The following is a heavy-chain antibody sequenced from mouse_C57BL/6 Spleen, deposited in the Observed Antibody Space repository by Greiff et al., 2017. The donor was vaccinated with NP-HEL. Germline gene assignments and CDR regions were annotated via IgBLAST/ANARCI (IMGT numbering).Heavy chain of an antibody. V-gene: IGHV1-82*01. CDR2: IYPGDGDT. J-gene: IGHJ2*01. D-gene: IGHD1-3*01. CDR3: ARPQSSYFDY. Sequence: QVQLQQSGPELVKPGASVKISCKASGYAFSSSWMNWVKQRPGKGLEWIGRIYPGDGDTNYNGKFKGKATLTADKSSSTAYMQLSSLTSEDYAVYFCARPQSSYFDYWGKGTTLTVSS. CDR1: GYAFSSSW.